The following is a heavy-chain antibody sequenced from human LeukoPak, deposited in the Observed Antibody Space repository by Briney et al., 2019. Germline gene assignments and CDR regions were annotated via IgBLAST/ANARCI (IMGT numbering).Heavy chain of an antibody. Sequence: SETLSLTCTVSGGSISSGSYYWSWIRQPAGKGLEWIGRIYTSGSTNYNPSLKSRVTISVDTSKNQFSLKLSSVTAADTAVYYCARAVYGDFDYWGQGTLVTVSS. D-gene: IGHD5/OR15-5a*01. V-gene: IGHV4-61*02. CDR2: IYTSGST. J-gene: IGHJ4*02. CDR3: ARAVYGDFDY. CDR1: GGSISSGSYY.